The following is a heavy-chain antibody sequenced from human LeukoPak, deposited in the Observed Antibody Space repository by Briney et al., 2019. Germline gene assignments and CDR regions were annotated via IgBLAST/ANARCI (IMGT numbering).Heavy chain of an antibody. Sequence: SETLSLTCTVSGDSITGSYWSWIRQPPGKGLEYIGFIYYTGSTTYNYNPSLKSRVTISVDTSKNQFSLRLTSVTAADTAFYYCARFGRRGTTGFSGDYWGQGTLVTVSS. J-gene: IGHJ4*02. CDR3: ARFGRRGTTGFSGDY. CDR1: GDSITGSY. D-gene: IGHD3-9*01. CDR2: IYYTGSTTY. V-gene: IGHV4-59*01.